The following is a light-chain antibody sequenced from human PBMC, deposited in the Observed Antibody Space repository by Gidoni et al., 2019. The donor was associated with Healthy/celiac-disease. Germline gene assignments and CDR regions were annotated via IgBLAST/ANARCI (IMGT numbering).Light chain of an antibody. V-gene: IGKV3-15*01. Sequence: EIVMTQSPATLSVSPGERATLSCRASQSVSSNLAWYQQKPGQAPRLLIYGASTRATGIPEFTLTISSLQSEDFAVYYCQQYNNWPRGYTFGQXTKLEIK. J-gene: IGKJ2*01. CDR3: QQYNNWPRGYT. CDR2: GAS. CDR1: QSVSSN.